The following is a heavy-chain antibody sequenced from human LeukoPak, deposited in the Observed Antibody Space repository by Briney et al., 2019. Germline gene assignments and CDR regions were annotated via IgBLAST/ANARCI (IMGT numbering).Heavy chain of an antibody. V-gene: IGHV5-51*01. Sequence: GESLKISCKGPGYNFTKFWLGWVRQMPGKGLEWMGIIFPGDSDTRYSPSFEGQVTISADQSLSTAYLEWTSLKVSDTAMYYCAVTALDNWFDHWGLGTLVTVSS. CDR2: IFPGDSDT. CDR1: GYNFTKFW. J-gene: IGHJ5*02. D-gene: IGHD2-21*02. CDR3: AVTALDNWFDH.